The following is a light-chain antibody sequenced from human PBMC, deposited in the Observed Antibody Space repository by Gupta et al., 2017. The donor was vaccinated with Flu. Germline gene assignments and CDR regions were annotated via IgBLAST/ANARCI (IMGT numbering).Light chain of an antibody. V-gene: IGKV4-1*01. J-gene: IGKJ4*01. CDR2: WAT. CDR3: QHYGSAPLT. Sequence: SMGERATINRKTRKSLLYTTNKKNFLAWYQQKPRQPRNLLIYWATTRDSVVPDRCSGSGSRTDFILTISSLEAEVVAVYYCQHYGSAPLTFGGGTKVEIK. CDR1: KSLLYTTNKKNF.